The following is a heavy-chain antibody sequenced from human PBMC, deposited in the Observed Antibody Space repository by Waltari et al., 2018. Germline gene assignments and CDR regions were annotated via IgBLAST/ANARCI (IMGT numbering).Heavy chain of an antibody. V-gene: IGHV4-59*11. CDR3: ARTPGGYFDY. CDR2: IYYSGST. J-gene: IGHJ4*02. Sequence: QVQLQESGPGLVKPSETLSLTCTVSGGSISSHYWRWIRQPPGKGLEWIGYIYYSGSTNYNPSLKSRVTISVDTSKNQFSLKLSSVTAADTAVYYCARTPGGYFDYWGQGTLVTVSS. CDR1: GGSISSHY.